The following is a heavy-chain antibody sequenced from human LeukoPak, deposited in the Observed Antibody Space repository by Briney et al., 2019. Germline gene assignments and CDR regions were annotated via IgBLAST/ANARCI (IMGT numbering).Heavy chain of an antibody. Sequence: ASEKVSCKASGYTFTGYYMHWVRQAPGQGLEWMGWINPNSGGTNYAQKFQGWVTMTRDTSISTAYMELSRLRSDDTAVYYCARGGSSWYGGDYYGMDVWGQGTTVTVSS. V-gene: IGHV1-2*04. CDR3: ARGGSSWYGGDYYGMDV. CDR2: INPNSGGT. CDR1: GYTFTGYY. D-gene: IGHD6-13*01. J-gene: IGHJ6*02.